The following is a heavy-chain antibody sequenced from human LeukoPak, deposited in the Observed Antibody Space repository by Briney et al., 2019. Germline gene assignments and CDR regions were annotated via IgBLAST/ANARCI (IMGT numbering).Heavy chain of an antibody. Sequence: ETLSLTCTVSGGSISSSSYYWGWVRQAPGKGLEWVSAISGSGGSTYYADSVKGRFTISRDNSKNTLYLQMNSLRAEDTAVYSCAKANYYDSSSYSNNRYFDYWGQGTLVTVSS. J-gene: IGHJ4*02. CDR2: ISGSGGST. D-gene: IGHD3-22*01. V-gene: IGHV3-23*01. CDR3: AKANYYDSSSYSNNRYFDY. CDR1: GGSISSSSYY.